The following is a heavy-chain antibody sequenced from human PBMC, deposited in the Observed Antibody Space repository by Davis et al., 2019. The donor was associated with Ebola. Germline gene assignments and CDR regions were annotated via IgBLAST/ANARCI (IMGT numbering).Heavy chain of an antibody. CDR2: ISAYNGNT. CDR3: ARVMGETTTGYFDY. Sequence: ASVKVSCKASGYTFTSYGISWVRQAPGQGLEWMGWISAYNGNTNYAQKLQGRVTMTTDTSTSTVYMELSSLRSDDTAVYYCARVMGETTTGYFDYWGQGTLVTVSS. V-gene: IGHV1-18*01. CDR1: GYTFTSYG. D-gene: IGHD1-1*01. J-gene: IGHJ4*02.